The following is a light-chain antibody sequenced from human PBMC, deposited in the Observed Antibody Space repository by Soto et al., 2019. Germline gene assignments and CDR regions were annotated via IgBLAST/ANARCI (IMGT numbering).Light chain of an antibody. J-gene: IGKJ1*01. V-gene: IGKV3-20*01. CDR3: QQYGGSPKT. CDR2: GAS. CDR1: QRVSSSH. Sequence: EIVLTQSPGTLSLSPGERATLSCRTSQRVSSSHLAWYQQKPGQAPRLLIYGASRRATGIPDRFSGSGSGTDFTLTISRLEPEDFAVYSCQQYGGSPKTFGQGTKVEMK.